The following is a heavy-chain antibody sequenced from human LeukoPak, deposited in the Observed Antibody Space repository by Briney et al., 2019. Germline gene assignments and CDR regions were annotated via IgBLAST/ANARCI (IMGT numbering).Heavy chain of an antibody. CDR3: ARPVNENWFDP. V-gene: IGHV4-61*02. CDR1: GGSISSGSYY. J-gene: IGHJ5*02. Sequence: PSQTLSLTCTVSGGSISSGSYYWSWIRQPAGTGLEWIGRIYTSGSTNYNPSLKSRVTISVDTSKNQFSLKLSSVTAADTAVYYCARPVNENWFDPWGQGTLVTVSS. CDR2: IYTSGST. D-gene: IGHD1-1*01.